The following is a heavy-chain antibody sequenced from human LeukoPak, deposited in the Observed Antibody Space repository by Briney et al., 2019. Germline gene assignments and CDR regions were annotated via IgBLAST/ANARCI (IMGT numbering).Heavy chain of an antibody. CDR1: GGSISSSSYY. CDR3: VFDSSGWYVGYFDY. J-gene: IGHJ4*02. CDR2: IYYSGST. Sequence: PSETLSLTCTVSGGSISSSSYYWGWIRQPPGKGLEWIGSIYYSGSTYYNPSLKSRVTISVDTSKNQFSLKLSSVTAADTAVYYCVFDSSGWYVGYFDYWGQGTLVTVSS. V-gene: IGHV4-39*01. D-gene: IGHD6-19*01.